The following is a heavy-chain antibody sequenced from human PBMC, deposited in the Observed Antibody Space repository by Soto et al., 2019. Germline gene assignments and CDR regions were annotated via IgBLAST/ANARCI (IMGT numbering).Heavy chain of an antibody. V-gene: IGHV1-18*04. CDR3: ARERGHGEGNYGRDV. Sequence: QVQLVQSGAEVKKPGASVKVSCKASGYTFTSYGITWVRQAPGQGLEWMAWISVYNGNTNYAQKLQGRVTMTTDTSTNTAYMGRRSLSSDDTAVYSCARERGHGEGNYGRDVWGQGTTVTVSS. J-gene: IGHJ6*02. D-gene: IGHD3-10*01. CDR1: GYTFTSYG. CDR2: ISVYNGNT.